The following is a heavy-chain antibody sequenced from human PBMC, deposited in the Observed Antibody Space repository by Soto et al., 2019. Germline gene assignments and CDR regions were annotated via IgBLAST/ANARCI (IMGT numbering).Heavy chain of an antibody. CDR1: GFTFDDYA. D-gene: IGHD2-21*02. J-gene: IGHJ2*01. Sequence: EVQLVESGGGLVQPGRSLRLSCAASGFTFDDYAMHWVRQAPGKGLEWVSGISWESRSIAYADSVRGRFTISRDNAKNSLYLQMNSLRPEDTALYYCAKDMYGGDRHTYYYFDLWGRGTLVTVSS. CDR3: AKDMYGGDRHTYYYFDL. V-gene: IGHV3-9*01. CDR2: ISWESRSI.